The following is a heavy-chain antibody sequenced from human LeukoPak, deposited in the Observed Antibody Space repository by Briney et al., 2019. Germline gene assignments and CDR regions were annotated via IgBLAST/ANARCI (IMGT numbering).Heavy chain of an antibody. Sequence: GGSLRLSCAASGFTFSSYDVHWVRQATGRGLEWVSAMGTPGDTYYAGSVKGRFTISREDAKNSFYLQMNSLRAGDTAVYYCAALGGSIYWGQGTVVTVSS. CDR3: AALGGSIY. J-gene: IGHJ4*02. CDR2: MGTPGDT. V-gene: IGHV3-13*01. D-gene: IGHD1-26*01. CDR1: GFTFSSYD.